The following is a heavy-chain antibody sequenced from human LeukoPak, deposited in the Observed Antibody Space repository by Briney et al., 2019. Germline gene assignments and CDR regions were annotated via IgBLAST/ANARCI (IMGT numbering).Heavy chain of an antibody. V-gene: IGHV3-30*02. CDR1: GFTFSIYG. D-gene: IGHD6-6*01. J-gene: IGHJ4*02. CDR3: ARSGGAARPH. CDR2: IRYDGGNK. Sequence: PGGSLRLSCAASGFTFSIYGMHWVRQAPGKGLEWVAFIRYDGGNKYYADSVTGRFTISRDNSKNTLYMQMNSLTADDTAVYYRARSGGAARPHWGQGTLVTVSS.